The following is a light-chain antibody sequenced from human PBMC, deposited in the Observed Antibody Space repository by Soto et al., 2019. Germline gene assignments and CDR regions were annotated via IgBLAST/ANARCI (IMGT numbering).Light chain of an antibody. V-gene: IGKV3-15*01. CDR1: QSVSRN. CDR3: QHYNSWPYT. CDR2: AAS. J-gene: IGKJ2*01. Sequence: EIVMTQSPATLSVSPGERATLSCRASQSVSRNLAWYQQKPGQAPRLLIYAASTRATGIPARFSGSGSGTVFTPTISSLQSKVFAVYSCQHYNSWPYTFGQGTKLETK.